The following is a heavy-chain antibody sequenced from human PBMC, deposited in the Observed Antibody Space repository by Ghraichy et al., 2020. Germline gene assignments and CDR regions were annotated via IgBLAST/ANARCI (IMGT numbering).Heavy chain of an antibody. J-gene: IGHJ4*02. V-gene: IGHV3-21*01. CDR2: ISSSSSDI. Sequence: GVLRLSCAASGFTFSSYNMNWVRQAPGKGLEWVSSISSSSSDIYYADSVEGRFTISRDNAKNSLYLQMNSLRAEDTALYNCARDGGSWSPWYFDYWGQGTLVTVSS. CDR1: GFTFSSYN. D-gene: IGHD6-13*01. CDR3: ARDGGSWSPWYFDY.